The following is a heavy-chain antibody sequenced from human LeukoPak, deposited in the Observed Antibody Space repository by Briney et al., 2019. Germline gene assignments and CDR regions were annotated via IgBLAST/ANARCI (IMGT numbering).Heavy chain of an antibody. CDR2: MNPNSGNT. V-gene: IGHV1-8*01. D-gene: IGHD5-12*01. CDR1: GYTFSNYD. J-gene: IGHJ6*02. CDR3: ASPTKQDTVVDQYSGSTRHYYGMDV. Sequence: ASVKVSWKASGYTFSNYDINWVRQAPAQGLEWMGWMNPNSGNTGSAQKFQGRVTMTRSTSISTAYMELTSLRSEDTAVYYCASPTKQDTVVDQYSGSTRHYYGMDVWGQGTTVIVSS.